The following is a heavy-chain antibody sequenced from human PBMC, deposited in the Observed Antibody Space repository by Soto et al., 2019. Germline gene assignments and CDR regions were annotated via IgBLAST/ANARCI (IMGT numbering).Heavy chain of an antibody. Sequence: SENLSLTCTVSGGSISSYYWSWIRQPPGKGLEWIGYIYYSGSTNYNPSLKSRVTISVDTSKNQFSLKLSSVTAADTAVYYCAGLIAVAGTIDYWGQGTLVTVS. D-gene: IGHD6-19*01. CDR1: GGSISSYY. J-gene: IGHJ4*02. CDR3: AGLIAVAGTIDY. V-gene: IGHV4-59*01. CDR2: IYYSGST.